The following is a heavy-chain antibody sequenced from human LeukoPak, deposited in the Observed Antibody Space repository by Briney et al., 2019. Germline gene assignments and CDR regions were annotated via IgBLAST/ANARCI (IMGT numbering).Heavy chain of an antibody. CDR1: GFIFSAST. CDR3: ASASYGDSESSIDY. V-gene: IGHV3-73*01. CDR2: MRTKANGYAT. D-gene: IGHD4-17*01. Sequence: GGSLRLSCAASGFIFSASTIHWVRQASGKGLEWVGRMRTKANGYATVSAASVKGRFIISRDDSKNTAYLQMNSLKTEDTALYYCASASYGDSESSIDYWGQGTLVTVSS. J-gene: IGHJ4*02.